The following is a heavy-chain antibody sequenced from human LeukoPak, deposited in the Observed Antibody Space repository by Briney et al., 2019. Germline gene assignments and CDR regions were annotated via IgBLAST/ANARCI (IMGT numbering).Heavy chain of an antibody. CDR2: IYYTGST. D-gene: IGHD6-6*01. CDR3: ARHRAYSSSSPFDY. Sequence: SETLSLTCCVSGGSISSLYWSWIRQPPGKGLEWIGYIYYTGSTNYNPSLKSRVTMFVDMSKNQFSLRLSSVTAADTAVYYCARHRAYSSSSPFDYWGQGTLVTVSS. J-gene: IGHJ4*02. V-gene: IGHV4-59*08. CDR1: GGSISSLY.